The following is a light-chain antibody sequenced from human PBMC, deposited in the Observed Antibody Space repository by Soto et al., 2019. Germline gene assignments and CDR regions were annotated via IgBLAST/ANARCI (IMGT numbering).Light chain of an antibody. Sequence: QSALTQPPSASGSPGQSVTISCTGTSSDVGAYNYVSWYQQLPGKAPKLIIYEVSKWPSGVPDRFSGSKSGNTASLTVSGLQAEDEADYYCTSYAGTYSFFYVFRTGTKVTVL. V-gene: IGLV2-8*01. CDR3: TSYAGTYSFFYV. CDR2: EVS. CDR1: SSDVGAYNY. J-gene: IGLJ1*01.